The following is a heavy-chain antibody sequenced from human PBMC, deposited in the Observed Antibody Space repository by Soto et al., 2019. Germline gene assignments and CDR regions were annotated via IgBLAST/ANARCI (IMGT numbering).Heavy chain of an antibody. CDR3: AKKGIAGFHDY. CDR1: VFTFSRYT. V-gene: IGHV3-23*01. Sequence: SLRISCAASVFTFSRYTIRWVRRERREGMGWVTAYSGSGGSTYYADSVESRFTISRDNSKNTLYLQMNSLRAADTAVYYCAKKGIAGFHDYWGQGTLVTVSS. D-gene: IGHD6-13*01. CDR2: YSGSGGST. J-gene: IGHJ4*02.